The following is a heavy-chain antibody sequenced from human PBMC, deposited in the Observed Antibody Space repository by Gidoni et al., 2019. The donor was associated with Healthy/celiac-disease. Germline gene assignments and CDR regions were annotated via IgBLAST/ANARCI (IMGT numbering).Heavy chain of an antibody. CDR1: GFTFSSYA. D-gene: IGHD6-13*01. J-gene: IGHJ6*02. CDR3: AKDRRYGYSSSPPGYYGMDV. Sequence: EVQLLESGGGLVQPGGSLRLSCAASGFTFSSYAMSWVRQAPGKGLEWVSAISGSGGSTYYADSVKGRFTISRDNSKNTLYLQMNSLRAEDTAVYYCAKDRRYGYSSSPPGYYGMDVWGQGTTVTVSS. V-gene: IGHV3-23*01. CDR2: ISGSGGST.